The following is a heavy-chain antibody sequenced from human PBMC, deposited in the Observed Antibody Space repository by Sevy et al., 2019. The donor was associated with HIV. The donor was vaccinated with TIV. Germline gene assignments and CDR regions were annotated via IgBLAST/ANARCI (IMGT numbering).Heavy chain of an antibody. V-gene: IGHV3-21*01. CDR2: ISGSSRYI. CDR1: GFSFSSYS. CDR3: ARDPDIVVVPATTGY. J-gene: IGHJ4*02. Sequence: GGSLRLSCAASGFSFSSYSINWVRQAPGKGLEWISSISGSSRYIYYADSVKGRFTMSRDNARDSLYLQMNSLRAEDTAVYYCARDPDIVVVPATTGYWGQGTLVTVSS. D-gene: IGHD2-2*01.